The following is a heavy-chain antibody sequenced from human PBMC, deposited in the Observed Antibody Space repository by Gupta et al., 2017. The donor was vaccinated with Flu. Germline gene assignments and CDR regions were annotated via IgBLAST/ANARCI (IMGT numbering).Heavy chain of an antibody. V-gene: IGHV1-69*06. Sequence: QAQLVQAWSEVKKPGTSVKDSGKAYGANFNSYAIIWMRQAPEEASEWMGRMIAIFATTIYVKKFQERVTITADTTTSTVYLDLRSLRVEDTAVYYLAKSTSRQTHNDYFYGMFVWAQGTTASVS. D-gene: IGHD4/OR15-4a*01. CDR3: AKSTSRQTHNDYFYGMFV. CDR1: GANFNSYA. J-gene: IGHJ6*01. CDR2: MIAIFATT.